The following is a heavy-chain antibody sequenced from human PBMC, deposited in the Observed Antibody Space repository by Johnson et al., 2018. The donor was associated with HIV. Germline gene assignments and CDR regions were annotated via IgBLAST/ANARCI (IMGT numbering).Heavy chain of an antibody. V-gene: IGHV3-53*01. CDR1: GFTVSHNY. J-gene: IGHJ3*02. Sequence: VQLVESGGGLIQPGGSLRLSCAASGFTVSHNYMSWVRQAPGEGLEWVSVIYSGGSTYYADSVKGRFTISRDNAKQSLYLQMNSLRAEDTAVYYCARDRGYWDAFDIWGQGTMVTVSS. CDR2: IYSGGST. CDR3: ARDRGYWDAFDI. D-gene: IGHD3-22*01.